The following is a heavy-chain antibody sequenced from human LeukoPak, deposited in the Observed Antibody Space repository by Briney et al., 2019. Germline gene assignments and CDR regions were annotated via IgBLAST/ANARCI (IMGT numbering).Heavy chain of an antibody. J-gene: IGHJ4*02. Sequence: GGSLRLSCEVSGFTFRSYWMHWVRQAPGKGLVWVSRINSDGSSTSYADSVKGRFTISRDNARNTLYLQMNSLRAEDTAVYYCARRREVPFDYWGQGTLVTVSS. D-gene: IGHD1-26*01. CDR1: GFTFRSYW. V-gene: IGHV3-74*01. CDR2: INSDGSST. CDR3: ARRREVPFDY.